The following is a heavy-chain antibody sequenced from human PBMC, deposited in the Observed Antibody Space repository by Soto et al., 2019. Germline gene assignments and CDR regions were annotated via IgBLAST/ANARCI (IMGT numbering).Heavy chain of an antibody. CDR2: LYWDDDK. D-gene: IGHD6-19*01. Sequence: QITLKESGPTLAKPTQTLTLTCTFSGFSLNTNAVGVAWIRQPPGKALEWLALLYWDDDKRYSPSLKSRLTITTDTSKNQVVLTMTNMDPEDTATYYCAHRRVRDSSGENFDSWGQGTLVTVSS. J-gene: IGHJ4*02. V-gene: IGHV2-5*02. CDR3: AHRRVRDSSGENFDS. CDR1: GFSLNTNAVG.